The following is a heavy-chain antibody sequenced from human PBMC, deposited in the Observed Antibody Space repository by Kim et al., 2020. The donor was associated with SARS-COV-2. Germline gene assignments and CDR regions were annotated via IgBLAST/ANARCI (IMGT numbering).Heavy chain of an antibody. J-gene: IGHJ4*02. CDR2: IYWDDDK. Sequence: SGPTLVNPTQTLTLTCTFSGFSLSTSGVGVGWIRQPPGKALEWLALIYWDDDKRYSPSLKSRLTITKDTSKNQVVLTMTNMDPVDTATYYCARKDANWNYPSFDYWGQGTLVTVSS. V-gene: IGHV2-5*02. CDR1: GFSLSTSGVG. D-gene: IGHD1-7*01. CDR3: ARKDANWNYPSFDY.